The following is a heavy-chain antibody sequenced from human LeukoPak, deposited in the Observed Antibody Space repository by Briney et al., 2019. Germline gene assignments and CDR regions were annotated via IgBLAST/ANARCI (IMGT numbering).Heavy chain of an antibody. CDR1: GFIFSTYG. J-gene: IGHJ4*02. Sequence: PGGSLRLSCAASGFIFSTYGMGWVRQAPGKGLEWVAIIWYDASGQHYADSVKGRFTISRDTSKNTLYLQMNSLRAEDTAVYFCARDSLYDDNGYYHYFDYWGQGTLVTVSS. V-gene: IGHV3-33*01. CDR2: IWYDASGQ. D-gene: IGHD3-22*01. CDR3: ARDSLYDDNGYYHYFDY.